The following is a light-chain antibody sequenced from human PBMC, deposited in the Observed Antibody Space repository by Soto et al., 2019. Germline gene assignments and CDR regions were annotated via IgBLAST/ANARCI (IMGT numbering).Light chain of an antibody. CDR3: SSFAGANIWV. V-gene: IGLV2-8*01. J-gene: IGLJ3*02. CDR1: TSDVGGYEY. Sequence: QSALTQPPSASGSPGQSVTISCTGSTSDVGGYEYVSWYQQHPGKAPKLMIFEVNKRPSGVPNRFSGSKSGNTASLTVSRLQSEDEASYYCSSFAGANIWVFGGGTQLTVL. CDR2: EVN.